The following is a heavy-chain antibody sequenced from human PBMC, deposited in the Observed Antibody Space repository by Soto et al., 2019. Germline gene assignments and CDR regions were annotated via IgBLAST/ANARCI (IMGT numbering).Heavy chain of an antibody. CDR3: ASRDGSYHYFDY. J-gene: IGHJ4*02. CDR2: IYPGDSDT. Sequence: GESLKISCKVSGYSFTTYWIGWVRQMPGKGLEWMGIIYPGDSDTRYSPSSQGQVTISADKSISTAYLQWSSLKASDTATYYCASRDGSYHYFDYWGQGTLVTVSS. D-gene: IGHD3-10*01. CDR1: GYSFTTYW. V-gene: IGHV5-51*01.